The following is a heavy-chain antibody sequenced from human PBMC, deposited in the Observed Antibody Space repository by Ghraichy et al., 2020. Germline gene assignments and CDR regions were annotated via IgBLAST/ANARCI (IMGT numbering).Heavy chain of an antibody. D-gene: IGHD7-27*01. J-gene: IGHJ4*02. Sequence: LSLTCVASGFSLVNYDIHWVRQVTGKGLEWVSSSAASGGTFYQTSVRGRFTISRETGKNSVYLQMNNLRDGDTAVYYCARERSPGAFDYWGQGTLVSVSS. CDR2: SAASGGT. CDR3: ARERSPGAFDY. V-gene: IGHV3-13*01. CDR1: GFSLVNYD.